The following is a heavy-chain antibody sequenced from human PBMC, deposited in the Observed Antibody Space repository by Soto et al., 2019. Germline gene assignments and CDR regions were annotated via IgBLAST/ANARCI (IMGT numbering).Heavy chain of an antibody. Sequence: GGSLRLSCAASGCTFSNYVMTWVRQAPGEGLEWVSAISGGGGDTYYADSVKGRFTVSRDNSKNTLYLQMSSLRAEDTAAYYCGKGSRLTLVRGDNVYGGQGTVVTAFS. V-gene: IGHV3-23*01. CDR1: GCTFSNYV. D-gene: IGHD3-10*01. CDR2: ISGGGGDT. CDR3: GKGSRLTLVRGDNVY. J-gene: IGHJ4*02.